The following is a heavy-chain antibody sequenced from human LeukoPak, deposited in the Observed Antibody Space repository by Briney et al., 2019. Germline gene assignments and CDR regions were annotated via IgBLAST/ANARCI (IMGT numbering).Heavy chain of an antibody. D-gene: IGHD6-13*01. J-gene: IGHJ4*02. CDR1: GFTFSSYS. V-gene: IGHV3-21*01. Sequence: GGSLRLSCAASGFTFSSYSMNWVRQAPGKGLEWVSSISSSSSYIYYADSVKGRFTISRDNAKNSLYLQMNSLRAEDTAVYYCATAPVIAATFFPDYWGQGTLVTVSS. CDR2: ISSSSSYI. CDR3: ATAPVIAATFFPDY.